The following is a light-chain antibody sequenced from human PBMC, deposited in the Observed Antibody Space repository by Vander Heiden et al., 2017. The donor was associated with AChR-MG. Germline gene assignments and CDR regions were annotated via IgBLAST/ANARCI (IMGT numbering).Light chain of an antibody. Sequence: QSALTQPASVSGSPGQSITISCTGTSRDVGGYNYVSWYQQPPRKAPNLVLYDVTKRPSGVSYRFSGSKSGNMASLTISGLQAEDEADYHCSSYSSTTALWLFGGGTKLTVL. J-gene: IGLJ3*02. CDR1: SRDVGGYNY. CDR2: DVT. CDR3: SSYSSTTALWL. V-gene: IGLV2-14*01.